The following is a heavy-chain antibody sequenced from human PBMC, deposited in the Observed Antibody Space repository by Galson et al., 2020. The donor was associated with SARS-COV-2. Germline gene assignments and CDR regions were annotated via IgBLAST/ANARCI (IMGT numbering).Heavy chain of an antibody. D-gene: IGHD1-26*01. CDR1: GVSISSSGYS. CDR2: IYYSGSS. CDR3: TRDASWALFAMDV. Sequence: SETLSLTCTVSGVSISSSGYSWGWIRQSPGKGLEWIGSIYYSGSSYYNPSLKSRVTISVDTSKNQFSLKLNSVTAADTAVYYCTRDASWALFAMDVWGQGATVTVSS. J-gene: IGHJ6*02. V-gene: IGHV4-39*02.